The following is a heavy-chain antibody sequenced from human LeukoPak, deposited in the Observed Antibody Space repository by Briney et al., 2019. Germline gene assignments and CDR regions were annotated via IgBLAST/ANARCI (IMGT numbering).Heavy chain of an antibody. V-gene: IGHV3-23*01. CDR2: IRADAVTT. CDR3: VTDDGWVQYAN. J-gene: IGHJ4*02. Sequence: PGGSLRLSCATSGFIFSHHGMNWVRQAPGKGLEWVSGIRADAVTTYYADSVKGRFIISRDNSKNTVYLQMNSLSAEDAAVYYCVTDDGWVQYANWGQGTLVTVSS. CDR1: GFIFSHHG. D-gene: IGHD5-24*01.